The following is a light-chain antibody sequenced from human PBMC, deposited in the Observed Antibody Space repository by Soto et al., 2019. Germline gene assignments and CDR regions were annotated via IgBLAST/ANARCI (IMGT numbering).Light chain of an antibody. Sequence: QSALTQPASGSGSPGRSITISCSGTSSDVGGYNSVSWYRQDPGKAPKLIIYDVTYRPSGVSNRFSGSKSGNPASLTISGLQSEDEADHHCSSFTSSITYVFGTGTKVTVL. CDR3: SSFTSSITYV. J-gene: IGLJ1*01. CDR1: SSDVGGYNS. V-gene: IGLV2-14*01. CDR2: DVT.